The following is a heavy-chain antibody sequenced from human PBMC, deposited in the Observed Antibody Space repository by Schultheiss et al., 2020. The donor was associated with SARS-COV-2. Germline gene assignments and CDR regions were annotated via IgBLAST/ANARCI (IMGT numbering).Heavy chain of an antibody. V-gene: IGHV4-4*07. D-gene: IGHD6-6*01. CDR3: ARGYVAARYYYYYYMDV. Sequence: TLSLTCTVSGGSISSDYWSWIRQPPGKGLEWIGRIYTSGSTNYNPSLKSRVTISVDTSKNQFSLKLSSVTAADTAVYYCARGYVAARYYYYYYMDVWGKGTTVTVSS. CDR1: GGSISSDY. J-gene: IGHJ6*03. CDR2: IYTSGST.